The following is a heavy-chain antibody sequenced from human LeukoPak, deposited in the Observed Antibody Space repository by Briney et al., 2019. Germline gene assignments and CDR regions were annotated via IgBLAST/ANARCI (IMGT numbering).Heavy chain of an antibody. CDR2: IYYSGST. V-gene: IGHV4-59*01. CDR1: GGSISSYY. Sequence: SETLSLTCTVSGGSISSYYWSWIRQPPGKGLEWIGYIYYSGSTNYNPSLKSRVTISVDTSKNQFSLKLSSVTAADTAVYYCARAPPSYTVTAYYFDYRGQGTLVTVSS. D-gene: IGHD4-11*01. J-gene: IGHJ4*02. CDR3: ARAPPSYTVTAYYFDY.